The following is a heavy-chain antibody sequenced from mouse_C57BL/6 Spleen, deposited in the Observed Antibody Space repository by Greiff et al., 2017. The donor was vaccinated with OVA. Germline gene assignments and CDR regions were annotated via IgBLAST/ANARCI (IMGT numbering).Heavy chain of an antibody. V-gene: IGHV1-82*01. Sequence: VQLVESGPELVKPGASVKISCKASGYAFSSSWMNWVKQRPGKGLEWIGRIYPGDGDTNYNGKFKGKATLTADKSSSTAYMQLSSLTSEDSAVYFCARWGTTVVASPHWYFDVWGTGTTVTVSS. CDR1: GYAFSSSW. CDR3: ARWGTTVVASPHWYFDV. CDR2: IYPGDGDT. D-gene: IGHD1-1*01. J-gene: IGHJ1*03.